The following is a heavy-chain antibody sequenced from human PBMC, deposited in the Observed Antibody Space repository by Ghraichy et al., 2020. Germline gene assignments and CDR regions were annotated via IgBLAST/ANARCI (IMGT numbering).Heavy chain of an antibody. V-gene: IGHV1-46*01. CDR1: GYTFTSYY. J-gene: IGHJ4*02. Sequence: ASVKVSCKASGYTFTSYYMHWVRQAPGQGLEWMGIINPSGGSTSYAQKFQGRVTMTRDTSTSTVYMELSSLRSEDTAVYYCARDPAGFGQLWSQSNYFDYWGQGTLVTVSS. CDR2: INPSGGST. CDR3: ARDPAGFGQLWSQSNYFDY. D-gene: IGHD5-18*01.